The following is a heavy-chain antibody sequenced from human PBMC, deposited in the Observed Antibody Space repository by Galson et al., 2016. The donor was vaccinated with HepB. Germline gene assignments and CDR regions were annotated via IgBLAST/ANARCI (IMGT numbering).Heavy chain of an antibody. D-gene: IGHD2-15*01. Sequence: ETLSLTCAVSGDSIRSSDWWSWVRQPPGKGLEWIGEIYHTGSTNYTPSLKSRVTISVDKSKNLFSLKMTSVTAADTAVYYCARVRVVAMWGGADWFDPWGQGTLVTVSS. V-gene: IGHV4-4*02. CDR2: IYHTGST. J-gene: IGHJ5*02. CDR3: ARVRVVAMWGGADWFDP. CDR1: GDSIRSSDW.